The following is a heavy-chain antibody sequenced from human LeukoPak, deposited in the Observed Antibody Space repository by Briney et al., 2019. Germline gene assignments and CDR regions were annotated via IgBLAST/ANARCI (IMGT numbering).Heavy chain of an antibody. D-gene: IGHD1-14*01. CDR1: AYIFTGYY. CDR3: ARRSRNGHYAFDV. V-gene: IGHV1-2*02. J-gene: IGHJ3*01. Sequence: SVNLLCKASAYIFTGYYLHWVRQAPGQGLEWMGWADPNNGDTNYAQKFQGRLTMTRDRSISTAYMELSRLTSDDTAVYYCARRSRNGHYAFDVWGQGTMVTVSS. CDR2: ADPNNGDT.